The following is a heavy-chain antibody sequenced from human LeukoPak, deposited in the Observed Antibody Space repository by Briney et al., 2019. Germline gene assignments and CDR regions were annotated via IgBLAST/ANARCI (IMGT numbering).Heavy chain of an antibody. V-gene: IGHV4-34*01. CDR1: GGSFSGYY. J-gene: IGHJ4*02. Sequence: PSETLSLTCAVYGGSFSGYYWGWIRQPPGKGLEWIGEINHSGSTNYNPSLKSRVTISVDTSKNQFSLKLSSVTAADTAVYYCARERRDYYGSGSYYRRVLFDYWGQGTLVTVSS. CDR3: ARERRDYYGSGSYYRRVLFDY. CDR2: INHSGST. D-gene: IGHD3-10*01.